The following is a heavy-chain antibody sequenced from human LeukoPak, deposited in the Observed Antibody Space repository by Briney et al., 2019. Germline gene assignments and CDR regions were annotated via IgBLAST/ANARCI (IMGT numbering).Heavy chain of an antibody. Sequence: ASVKVSPKASGYTFTSYAMHWVRQPPAQRLEWMGWINAATGNTKYAQKVQGRVTITRDTSASTAYMELSSLRSEDTAVYYCARDVGYCSSTSCYARNWFDPWGQGTLVTVSS. CDR1: GYTFTSYA. D-gene: IGHD2-2*01. V-gene: IGHV1-3*01. J-gene: IGHJ5*02. CDR2: INAATGNT. CDR3: ARDVGYCSSTSCYARNWFDP.